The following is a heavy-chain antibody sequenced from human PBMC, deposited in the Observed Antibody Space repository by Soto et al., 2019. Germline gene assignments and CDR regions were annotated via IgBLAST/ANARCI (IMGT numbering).Heavy chain of an antibody. CDR1: GFTFSSYG. CDR2: ISYDGSNK. J-gene: IGHJ6*03. Sequence: GGSLRLSCAASGFTFSSYGMHWVRQAPGKGLEWVAVISYDGSNKYYADSVKGRFTISRANSKNTLYLQMNSLRAEDTAVYYCAKDTAEYQLLKPVWLSSNYMDVWGKGTTVTVSS. CDR3: AKDTAEYQLLKPVWLSSNYMDV. D-gene: IGHD2-2*01. V-gene: IGHV3-30*18.